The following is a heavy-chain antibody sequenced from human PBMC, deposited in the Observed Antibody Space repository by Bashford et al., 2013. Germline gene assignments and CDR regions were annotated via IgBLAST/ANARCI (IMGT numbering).Heavy chain of an antibody. CDR1: GFTFSSYG. CDR2: ISYDERFK. Sequence: GSLRLSCAASGFTFSSYGMHWVRQAPGKGLEWVAVISYDERFKYYAASVKGRFTISRDNSKNTLYLQMNSLRAEDTAVYYCANSPDKGYWGQGTLVTVSS. J-gene: IGHJ4*02. D-gene: IGHD3-9*01. CDR3: ANSPDKGY. V-gene: IGHV3-30*12.